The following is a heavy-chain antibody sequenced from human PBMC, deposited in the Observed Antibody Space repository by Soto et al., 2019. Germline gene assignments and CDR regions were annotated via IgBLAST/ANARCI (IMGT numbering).Heavy chain of an antibody. CDR1: GGSISSGNYY. Sequence: PSETLSLTCTVSGGSISSGNYYCSWIRQHPGRGLEWIGYIYYSGSTYYNPSLKSRVTISVDTSKNQFSLKLSSVTAADTAVYYCARASSSLVYFDYWGQGTLVTVSS. V-gene: IGHV4-31*03. CDR2: IYYSGST. D-gene: IGHD6-6*01. CDR3: ARASSSLVYFDY. J-gene: IGHJ4*02.